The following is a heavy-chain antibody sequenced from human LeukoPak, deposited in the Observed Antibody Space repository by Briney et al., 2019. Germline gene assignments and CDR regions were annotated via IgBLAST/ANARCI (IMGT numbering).Heavy chain of an antibody. Sequence: PGRSLRLSCAASGFTFSSYAMHWVRQAPGKGLEWVAVISYDGSNKYYADSVKGRFTISRDNSKNTLYLQMNSLRAEDTAVYYCARDQDSSGYYLPSYYYYYGMDVWGQGTTVTVSS. CDR1: GFTFSSYA. V-gene: IGHV3-30-3*01. J-gene: IGHJ6*02. CDR3: ARDQDSSGYYLPSYYYYYGMDV. D-gene: IGHD3-22*01. CDR2: ISYDGSNK.